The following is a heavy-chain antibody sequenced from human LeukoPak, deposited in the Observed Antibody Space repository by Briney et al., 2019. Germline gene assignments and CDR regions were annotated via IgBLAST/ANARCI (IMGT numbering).Heavy chain of an antibody. V-gene: IGHV1-69*13. D-gene: IGHD3-22*01. CDR3: ARASGYSQSIDY. J-gene: IGHJ4*02. CDR1: GGTFSSYA. CDR2: IIPIFGTA. Sequence: ASVKVSCKDSGGTFSSYAISWVQQAPRQGLEWMGWIIPIFGTAHYAQKFQGRVTITADESTSTAYMELSSLRSEDTAVYYCARASGYSQSIDYWGQGTLVTVSS.